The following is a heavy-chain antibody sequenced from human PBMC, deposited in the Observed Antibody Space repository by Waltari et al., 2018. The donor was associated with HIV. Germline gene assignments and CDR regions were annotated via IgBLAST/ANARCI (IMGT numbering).Heavy chain of an antibody. CDR3: ARDICNGGSCYSYYFDY. CDR1: RLKATGAD. CDR2: INPDNGGT. D-gene: IGHD2-15*01. J-gene: IGHJ4*02. Sequence: VQLGQAGAEGKKPGASVRISGKAARLKATGADIEWVRQAPGQGLEWMGWINPDNGGTKYAQKFQGRVTMTRDTSISTAYMELSRLRSDDTAVYYCARDICNGGSCYSYYFDYWGQGTLVTVSS. V-gene: IGHV1-2*02.